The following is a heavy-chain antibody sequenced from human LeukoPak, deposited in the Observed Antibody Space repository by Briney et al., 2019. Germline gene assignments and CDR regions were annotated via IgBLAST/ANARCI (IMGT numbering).Heavy chain of an antibody. D-gene: IGHD5-18*01. CDR1: GYRFTSYW. CDR3: ARLGVQLWSPFSEYYYYMDV. J-gene: IGHJ6*03. Sequence: GESLKISCKGSGYRFTSYWIGWVRQMPGKGLEWMGIIYPSDSDTRYTPSFQGQVSISADKSISTAYLQWSSLKASDTAMYYCARLGVQLWSPFSEYYYYMDVWGKGTTVTVSS. V-gene: IGHV5-51*01. CDR2: IYPSDSDT.